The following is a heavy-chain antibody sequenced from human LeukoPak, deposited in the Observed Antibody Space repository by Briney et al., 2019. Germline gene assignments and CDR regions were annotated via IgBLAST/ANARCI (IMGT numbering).Heavy chain of an antibody. CDR2: IWYDGSNK. Sequence: GGSLRLSCAASGFTFSSYGMRWVRQAPGKGLEWVAVIWYDGSNKYYADSVKGRFTISRDNSKNTLYLQMNSLRAEDTAVYYCARGREWELRASLDYWGQGTLVTVPS. CDR1: GFTFSSYG. D-gene: IGHD1-26*01. J-gene: IGHJ4*02. V-gene: IGHV3-33*01. CDR3: ARGREWELRASLDY.